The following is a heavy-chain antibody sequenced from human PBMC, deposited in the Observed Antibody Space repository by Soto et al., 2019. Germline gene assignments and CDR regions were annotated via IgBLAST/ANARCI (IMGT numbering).Heavy chain of an antibody. J-gene: IGHJ4*02. CDR2: ISYDGSNK. D-gene: IGHD3-3*01. CDR1: GFTFSSYA. V-gene: IGHV3-30-3*01. CDR3: ARDLRDFWSGYLDY. Sequence: ESGGGVVQPGRSLRLSCAASGFTFSSYAMHWVRQAPGKGLEWVAVISYDGSNKYYADSVKGRFTISRDNSKNTLYLQMNSLRAEDTAVYYCARDLRDFWSGYLDYWGQGTLVTVSS.